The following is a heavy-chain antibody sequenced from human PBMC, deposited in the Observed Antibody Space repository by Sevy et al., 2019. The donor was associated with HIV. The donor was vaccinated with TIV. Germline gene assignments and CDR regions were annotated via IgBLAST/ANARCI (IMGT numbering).Heavy chain of an antibody. V-gene: IGHV3-33*01. D-gene: IGHD6-6*01. CDR1: GFTFSSYG. CDR2: IWYDGSNK. Sequence: GGSLRLSCAASGFTFSSYGMHWVRQAPGKGLEWVAVIWYDGSNKYYADSVKGRFTIPRDNSKNTLYLQMNSLRAEDTAVYYCARGGVAARPPYYYYYGMDVWGQGTTVTVSS. CDR3: ARGGVAARPPYYYYYGMDV. J-gene: IGHJ6*02.